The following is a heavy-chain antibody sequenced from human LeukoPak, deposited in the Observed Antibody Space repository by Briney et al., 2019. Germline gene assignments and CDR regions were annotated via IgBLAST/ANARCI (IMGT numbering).Heavy chain of an antibody. CDR1: GLTFTHAW. V-gene: IGHV3-15*01. J-gene: IGHJ4*02. CDR2: IKSKADGETT. Sequence: GGSLRLSCAASGLTFTHAWMTWVRQAPGKGLEWVGRIKSKADGETTDYAAPVKGRFFMSRDDSKATLFLQMNYLETEDTAVYYCTTDLGITMIRGVIVSWGQGTLVTVPS. CDR3: TTDLGITMIRGVIVS. D-gene: IGHD3-10*01.